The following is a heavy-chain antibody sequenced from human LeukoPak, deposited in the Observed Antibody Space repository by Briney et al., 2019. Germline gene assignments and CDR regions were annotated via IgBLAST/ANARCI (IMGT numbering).Heavy chain of an antibody. D-gene: IGHD2-15*01. J-gene: IGHJ4*02. Sequence: PGGSLRLSCAASGFTFNDYAMYWVRQAPGKGLEWVSGISWNSYSIGYADSVKGRFTISRDNAKNSLYLQMNSLRAEDMALYYCAREFCSVGSCKGYFDYWGQGTLVTVSS. CDR2: ISWNSYSI. V-gene: IGHV3-9*03. CDR1: GFTFNDYA. CDR3: AREFCSVGSCKGYFDY.